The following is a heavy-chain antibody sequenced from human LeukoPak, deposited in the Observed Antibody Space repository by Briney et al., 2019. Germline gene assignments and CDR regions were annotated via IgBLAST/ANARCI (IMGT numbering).Heavy chain of an antibody. V-gene: IGHV4-39*01. CDR3: ARNDYGDPAGFDP. Sequence: SETQSLTCTVSGGSISSSSYYWGWIRQPPGKGLEWIGSIYYSGSTYYNPSLKSRVTISVDTSKNQFSLKLSSVTAADTAVYYCARNDYGDPAGFDPWGQGTLVTVSS. J-gene: IGHJ5*02. CDR2: IYYSGST. D-gene: IGHD4-17*01. CDR1: GGSISSSSYY.